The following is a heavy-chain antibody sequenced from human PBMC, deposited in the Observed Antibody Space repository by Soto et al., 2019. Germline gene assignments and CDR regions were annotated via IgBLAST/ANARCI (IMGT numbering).Heavy chain of an antibody. V-gene: IGHV1-2*02. CDR3: ARALSFGSGTFDY. CDR1: GYTFTAYY. CDR2: INPDSGGT. Sequence: QVQLVQSGAEVKKPGASVKVSCKTSGYTFTAYYIHWVRQAPGQGLEWMGCINPDSGGTKYAQKFQGRVTMTRDTSIPPAYMDLSSLRSDDTAFYYCARALSFGSGTFDYWGQGTLVTVSS. D-gene: IGHD1-26*01. J-gene: IGHJ4*02.